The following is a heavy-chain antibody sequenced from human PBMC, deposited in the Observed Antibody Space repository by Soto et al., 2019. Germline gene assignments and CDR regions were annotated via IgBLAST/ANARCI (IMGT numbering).Heavy chain of an antibody. CDR1: GDTVSSNMAT. V-gene: IGHV6-1*01. CDR3: ARHEAVDGDPLDF. D-gene: IGHD5-12*01. Sequence: QVQLQQSGPGLVRPSQTLSLTCAISGDTVSSNMATWNCIRQSPSRGLDWLGRTYHRSRWYNDYAESLKSRITINPDTSNNQFSLHLNSVTPEDTALYFCARHEAVDGDPLDFWGQGTLVTVSS. CDR2: TYHRSRWYN. J-gene: IGHJ4*02.